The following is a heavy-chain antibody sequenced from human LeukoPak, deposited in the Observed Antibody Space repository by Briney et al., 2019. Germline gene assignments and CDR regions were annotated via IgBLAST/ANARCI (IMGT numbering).Heavy chain of an antibody. V-gene: IGHV3-15*01. D-gene: IGHD3-16*01. CDR2: IKREIDGGTT. Sequence: TGGSLRLSCAASGFTFNNYAMSWVRQAPGKGLEWVGRIKREIDGGTTAYTAPVKGRFSISRDDSKNTVFLQMSSLKTEDTAVYYCTAGEGFTDFDSWGQGTLVTVSS. CDR1: GFTFNNYA. CDR3: TAGEGFTDFDS. J-gene: IGHJ4*02.